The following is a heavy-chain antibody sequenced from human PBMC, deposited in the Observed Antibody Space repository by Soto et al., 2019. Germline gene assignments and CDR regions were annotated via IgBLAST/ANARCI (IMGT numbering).Heavy chain of an antibody. CDR1: GFTFSDAW. CDR2: IKSKTNGGTT. D-gene: IGHD3-3*02. J-gene: IGHJ4*02. CDR3: LDY. Sequence: PGGSLRLSCAASGFTFSDAWMSWVRQAPGKGLEWVGRIKSKTNGGTTDYAGPVQGRFTISRDDSKRTLYVQMNSLKTEDTAIYYHLDYWGQGTQVTVSS. V-gene: IGHV3-15*05.